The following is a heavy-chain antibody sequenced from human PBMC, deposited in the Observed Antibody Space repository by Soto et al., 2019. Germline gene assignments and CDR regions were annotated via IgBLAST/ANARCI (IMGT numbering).Heavy chain of an antibody. Sequence: QVQLVQSGAEVKKPGASVKVSCKASGYTFTSYYMHWVRQAPGQGLEWVGIVNPSDGSTNYAAKIQGRVTMTRDTSTSKVSMELISLRSEDTAVYYCARHLRYYYDSGSYRMNFNWFAPWGQGTLVTVSS. CDR2: VNPSDGST. J-gene: IGHJ5*02. CDR1: GYTFTSYY. D-gene: IGHD3-10*01. CDR3: ARHLRYYYDSGSYRMNFNWFAP. V-gene: IGHV1-46*01.